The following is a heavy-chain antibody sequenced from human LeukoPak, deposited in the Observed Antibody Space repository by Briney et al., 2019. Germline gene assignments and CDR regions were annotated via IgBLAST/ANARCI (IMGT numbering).Heavy chain of an antibody. Sequence: GGSLRLSCAASGFSFSSYEMNWVRQAPGKGLEWLSYISSSGSVIYYADSVKGRFTISRDNAKNSLYLQMNSLRAEDTAVYYCARHVIYGSSGYHRFVYWGQGTLVTVSS. CDR1: GFSFSSYE. J-gene: IGHJ4*02. CDR2: ISSSGSVI. V-gene: IGHV3-48*03. CDR3: ARHVIYGSSGYHRFVY. D-gene: IGHD3-22*01.